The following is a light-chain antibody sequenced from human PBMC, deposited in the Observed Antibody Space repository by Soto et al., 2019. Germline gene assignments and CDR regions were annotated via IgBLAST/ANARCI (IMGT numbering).Light chain of an antibody. CDR2: GAS. J-gene: IGKJ5*01. CDR3: HQYGTFPIT. Sequence: EIVLTQSPAALALSPGERATLSCRASQSVTSNYLAWYQQKPGQAPRLLISGASSRAAGISDKFSGSGSGTDFTLTISRLEPEDFAVYFCHQYGTFPITFGQGTRREIK. CDR1: QSVTSNY. V-gene: IGKV3-20*01.